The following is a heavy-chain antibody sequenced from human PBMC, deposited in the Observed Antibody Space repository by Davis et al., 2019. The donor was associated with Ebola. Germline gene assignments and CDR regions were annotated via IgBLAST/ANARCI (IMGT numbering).Heavy chain of an antibody. CDR2: IYYSGTT. D-gene: IGHD3-10*01. V-gene: IGHV4-59*13. CDR1: GGSISTYY. Sequence: PSETLSLTCTVSGGSISTYYWSWIRQPPGKGLEWIGYIYYSGTTNYNPSLKSRVTISIDTSKNQFSLTLTSVTAADTAVYYCARDHFGSGSPLAYWSQGTLVTVSS. CDR3: ARDHFGSGSPLAY. J-gene: IGHJ4*02.